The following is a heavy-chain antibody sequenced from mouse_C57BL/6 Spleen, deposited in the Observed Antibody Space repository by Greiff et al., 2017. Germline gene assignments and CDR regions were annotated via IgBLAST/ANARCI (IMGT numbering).Heavy chain of an antibody. CDR1: GYTFTDYY. Sequence: EVQLQQSGPELVKPGASVKISCKASGYTFTDYYMNWVKQSHGKSLEWIGDINPNNGGTSYNQKFKGKATLTVDKSSSTAYMELRSLTSEDSAVYYCARDSYSNLDYWGQGTTLTVSS. V-gene: IGHV1-26*01. CDR2: INPNNGGT. J-gene: IGHJ2*01. CDR3: ARDSYSNLDY. D-gene: IGHD2-5*01.